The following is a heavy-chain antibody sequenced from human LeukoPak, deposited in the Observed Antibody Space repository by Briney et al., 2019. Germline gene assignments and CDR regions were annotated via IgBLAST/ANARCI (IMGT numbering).Heavy chain of an antibody. Sequence: GGSLRLSCAASGFTFSSYWMSWVRQAPGKGLEWVANIKQDGSEKYYVDSVKGRFTISRDNAKNSLYLQMNSLRAEDTAVYYCARVKLGVVVITLAFDIWGQGTMVTVSS. CDR3: ARVKLGVVVITLAFDI. V-gene: IGHV3-7*01. J-gene: IGHJ3*02. D-gene: IGHD3-22*01. CDR2: IKQDGSEK. CDR1: GFTFSSYW.